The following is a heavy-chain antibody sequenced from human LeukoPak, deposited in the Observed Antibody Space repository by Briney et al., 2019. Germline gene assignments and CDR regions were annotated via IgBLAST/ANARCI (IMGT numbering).Heavy chain of an antibody. J-gene: IGHJ4*02. V-gene: IGHV1-18*01. D-gene: IGHD3-22*01. CDR3: AKDMESAYDCSGYYSPFDS. Sequence: ASVKVSCKASGYTFTSYGISWVRQAPGQGLEWMGWISAYNGNTNYAQKLQGRVTMTTDTSTSTAYMGLSSLRTDDTAVYYCAKDMESAYDCSGYYSPFDSWAQGTLVTVSS. CDR1: GYTFTSYG. CDR2: ISAYNGNT.